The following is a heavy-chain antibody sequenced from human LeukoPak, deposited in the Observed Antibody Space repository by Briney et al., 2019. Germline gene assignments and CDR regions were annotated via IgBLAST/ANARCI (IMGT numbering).Heavy chain of an antibody. CDR1: GGSFSGYY. V-gene: IGHV4-34*01. Sequence: SETLSLTCAVYGGSFSGYYWSWIRQPPGKGLEWIGEIDHSGSTNYNPSLKSRVTISVDTSKNQFSLKLSSVTAADTAAYYCAREAYYYDSSGYYTFDYWGQGTLVTVSS. D-gene: IGHD3-22*01. J-gene: IGHJ4*02. CDR2: IDHSGST. CDR3: AREAYYYDSSGYYTFDY.